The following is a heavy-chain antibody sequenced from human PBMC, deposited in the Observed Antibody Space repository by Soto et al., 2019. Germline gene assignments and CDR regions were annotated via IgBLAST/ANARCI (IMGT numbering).Heavy chain of an antibody. Sequence: GGSLRLSCAASGFTFNSYSMNWVRQAPGKGLEWVSYISSSSSTIYYADSVKGRFTISRDNAKNSLYLQMNSLRAEDTAVYYFARANRAIFGVVIIIGRTYFDYWGQGTLVTVSS. V-gene: IGHV3-48*01. CDR1: GFTFNSYS. J-gene: IGHJ4*02. D-gene: IGHD3-3*01. CDR2: ISSSSSTI. CDR3: ARANRAIFGVVIIIGRTYFDY.